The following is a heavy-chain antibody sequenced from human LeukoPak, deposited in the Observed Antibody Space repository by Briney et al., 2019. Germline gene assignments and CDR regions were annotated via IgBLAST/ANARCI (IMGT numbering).Heavy chain of an antibody. D-gene: IGHD3-22*01. CDR1: GFTFSSYV. CDR2: ISGSGGST. CDR3: AKDVVIITYYYFDY. Sequence: GGFLRLSCAASGFTFSSYVMSWVRQAPGKGLEWVSGISGSGGSTYYADSVKGRFTISRDNSKNTLYLQMNSLRAEDTAVYYCAKDVVIITYYYFDYWGQGTLVTVSS. V-gene: IGHV3-23*01. J-gene: IGHJ4*02.